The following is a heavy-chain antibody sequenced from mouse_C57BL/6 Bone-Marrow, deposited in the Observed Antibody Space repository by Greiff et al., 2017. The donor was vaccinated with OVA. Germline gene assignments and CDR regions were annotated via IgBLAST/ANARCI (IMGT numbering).Heavy chain of an antibody. CDR2: INPSSGYT. CDR1: GYTFTSYW. D-gene: IGHD1-1*01. CDR3: ARRGPGSSYEWYFDV. Sequence: VQRVESGAELAKPGASVKLSCKASGYTFTSYWMHWVKQRPGQGLEWIGYINPSSGYTKYNQKFKDKATLTADKSSSTAYMQLSSLTYEDSAVYYCARRGPGSSYEWYFDVWGTGTTVTVSS. J-gene: IGHJ1*03. V-gene: IGHV1-7*01.